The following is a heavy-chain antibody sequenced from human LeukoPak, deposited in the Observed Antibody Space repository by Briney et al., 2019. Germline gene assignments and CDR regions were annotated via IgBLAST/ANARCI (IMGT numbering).Heavy chain of an antibody. J-gene: IGHJ4*02. V-gene: IGHV3-21*01. CDR3: ARDDRGGNPGY. CDR2: ISSSSSYI. CDR1: GFTFSSYS. Sequence: GGSLRLSCAASGFTFSSYSMNWVRQAPGKGLEWVSSISSSSSYIYYADSVKGRFTISRDNAKNSLYLQMNSLRAEDTAVYYCARDDRGGNPGYWGQGTLVTVST. D-gene: IGHD4-23*01.